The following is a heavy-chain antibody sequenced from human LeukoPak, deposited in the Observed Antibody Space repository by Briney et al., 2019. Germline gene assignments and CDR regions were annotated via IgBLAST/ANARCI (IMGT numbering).Heavy chain of an antibody. D-gene: IGHD3-10*01. CDR2: IFYSGTT. CDR3: ARQRVRGGSPFDI. J-gene: IGHJ3*02. V-gene: IGHV4-39*01. CDR1: GGSISSSDSY. Sequence: PSETLSLTCTVSGGSISSSDSYWGWIRQPPGKGLEWIGSIFYSGTTYYNPSLKSRVTISVDTSKNQFSLKLTSVTAADTAVYYCARQRVRGGSPFDIWGQGTMVTVSS.